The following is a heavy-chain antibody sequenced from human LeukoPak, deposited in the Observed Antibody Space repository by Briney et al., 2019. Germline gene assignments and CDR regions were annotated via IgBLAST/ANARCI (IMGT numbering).Heavy chain of an antibody. J-gene: IGHJ4*01. Sequence: TGGSLRLSCAASGFTLSDYWMTWVGQAPGKGLEWVANIKQDGSEKYYVDSVKGRFTISRDNAKNSLYLQMNSLRAEDTAVYYCARVGSHSSFGYWAHGTLVTVSS. CDR1: GFTLSDYW. D-gene: IGHD3-22*01. CDR3: ARVGSHSSFGY. V-gene: IGHV3-7*03. CDR2: IKQDGSEK.